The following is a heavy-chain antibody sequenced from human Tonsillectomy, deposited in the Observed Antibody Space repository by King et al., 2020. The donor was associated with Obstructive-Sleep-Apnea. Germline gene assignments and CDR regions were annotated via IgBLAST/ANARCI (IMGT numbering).Heavy chain of an antibody. CDR3: ARCRFLGLMVPTIHFDD. CDR1: GYTFTGYY. CDR2: INPDSGGT. Sequence: QLVQSGAEVKKPGASVKISCKASGYTFTGYYMHWVRQAPGQGLEWMGWINPDSGGTNYAQKFQGRVTMTRDTSISTAYLELSRLRSDDTAVYYCARCRFLGLMVPTIHFDDWGQGTLVTVSS. V-gene: IGHV1-2*02. J-gene: IGHJ4*02. D-gene: IGHD5-12*01.